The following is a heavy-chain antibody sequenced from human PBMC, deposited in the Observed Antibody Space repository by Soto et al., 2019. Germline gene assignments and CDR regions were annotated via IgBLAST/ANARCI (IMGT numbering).Heavy chain of an antibody. Sequence: SETLSLTCAVSGGSVSNSNYYWGWIRQSPGKGLEWIGSVYYRGRSYSKSSVKSRVTISVDTSKNQFSLNLNSVTASDTAVYYCVSQRTSVLTQAYFDYWGPGALVTVSS. CDR2: VYYRGRS. V-gene: IGHV4-39*01. CDR1: GGSVSNSNYY. D-gene: IGHD2-8*01. J-gene: IGHJ4*02. CDR3: VSQRTSVLTQAYFDY.